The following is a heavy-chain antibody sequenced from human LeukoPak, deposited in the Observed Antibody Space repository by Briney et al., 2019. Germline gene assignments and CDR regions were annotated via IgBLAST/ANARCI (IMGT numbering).Heavy chain of an antibody. V-gene: IGHV3-9*01. Sequence: TGGSLRLSCVASGFIFEDYAMHWVRQAPGKGLEWDSGINWNSGNIAYADSVRGRFTISRDNAKNSLFLQMNSLRADDTALYYCAKDTGCSGANCYSVIAYSQYYGVDVWGQGTTVTVSS. D-gene: IGHD2-15*01. CDR1: GFIFEDYA. J-gene: IGHJ6*02. CDR2: INWNSGNI. CDR3: AKDTGCSGANCYSVIAYSQYYGVDV.